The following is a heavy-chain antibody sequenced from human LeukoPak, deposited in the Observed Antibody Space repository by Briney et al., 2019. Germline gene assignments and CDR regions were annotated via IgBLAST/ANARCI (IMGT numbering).Heavy chain of an antibody. CDR2: IYYSGST. CDR3: ARGLHIVVVTAMPAFDI. Sequence: SETLSLTCTVSGGSISSGDYYWSWIRQPPGKGLEWIGYIYYSGSTNYNPSLKSRVTISVDTSKNQFSLKLSSVTAADTAVYYCARGLHIVVVTAMPAFDIWGQGTMVTVSS. CDR1: GGSISSGDYY. D-gene: IGHD2-21*02. V-gene: IGHV4-61*08. J-gene: IGHJ3*02.